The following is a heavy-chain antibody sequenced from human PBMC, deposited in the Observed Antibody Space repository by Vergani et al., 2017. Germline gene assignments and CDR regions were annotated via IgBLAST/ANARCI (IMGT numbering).Heavy chain of an antibody. D-gene: IGHD2-15*01. CDR2: ISGSGGST. CDR1: GFTFSSYG. V-gene: IGHV3-23*04. Sequence: VQLVESGGGVVQPGRSLRLSCAASGFTFSSYGMHWVRQAPGKGLEWVSAISGSGGSTYYADSVKGRFTISRDNSKNTLYLQMNSLRAEDTAVYYCAKGADCSGGSCYSLTRWFDPWGQGTLVTVSS. J-gene: IGHJ5*02. CDR3: AKGADCSGGSCYSLTRWFDP.